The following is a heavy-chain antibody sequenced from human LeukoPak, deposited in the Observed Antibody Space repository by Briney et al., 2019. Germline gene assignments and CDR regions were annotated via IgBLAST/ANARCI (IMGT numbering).Heavy chain of an antibody. D-gene: IGHD6-13*01. J-gene: IGHJ4*02. Sequence: SETLSLTCTVSGDSISSSSYFWVWIRQPPGKGLEWIGTIYYSGSIYYNPSLKSRITTSVDTSKNQFSLKLSSVTAADTAVYYCARTPSSNWMPIDYWGQGTLVTVSS. CDR2: IYYSGSI. CDR1: GDSISSSSYF. CDR3: ARTPSSNWMPIDY. V-gene: IGHV4-39*07.